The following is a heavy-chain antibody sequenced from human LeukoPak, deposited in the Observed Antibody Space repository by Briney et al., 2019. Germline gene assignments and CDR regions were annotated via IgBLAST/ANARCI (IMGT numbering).Heavy chain of an antibody. V-gene: IGHV1-3*01. J-gene: IGHJ4*02. Sequence: ASVKVSCKASGYTFTSYAMHWVRQAPGQRLEWMGWINAGNGNTKYSQKFQGRVTITRDTSASTAYMELSSLRSEDTAVYYCARDLDSGSYFDYWGQGTLVTVSS. D-gene: IGHD1-26*01. CDR1: GYTFTSYA. CDR2: INAGNGNT. CDR3: ARDLDSGSYFDY.